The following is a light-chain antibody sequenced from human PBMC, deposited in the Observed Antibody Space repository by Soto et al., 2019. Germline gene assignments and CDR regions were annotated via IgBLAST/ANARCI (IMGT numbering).Light chain of an antibody. V-gene: IGKV1-39*01. J-gene: IGKJ2*01. CDR2: AAS. CDR3: QQSHSIPYT. Sequence: DIQMTQSPSSLSASVGDRVTITCRASQTSSSYLNWYQQKPGKAPKLLIYAASSLESGVPSRFSVSGSVTAVTLTISSLQPEDFATYYGQQSHSIPYTFGQGTTLEIK. CDR1: QTSSSY.